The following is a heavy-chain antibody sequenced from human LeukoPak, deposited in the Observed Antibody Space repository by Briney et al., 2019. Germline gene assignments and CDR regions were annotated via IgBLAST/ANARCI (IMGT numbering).Heavy chain of an antibody. D-gene: IGHD1-26*01. CDR2: ICGDDTT. V-gene: IGHV3-53*01. CDR3: ATGRLSASGFDP. CDR1: GFTVSKNC. Sequence: GGSLRLFCAASGFTVSKNCVTWVRQAPGKGLEWVSVICGDDTTYYGDSVKGRFTISRDDSKNTLYLQMNSLRAEDTAVYYCATGRLSASGFDPWGQGTLVTVSS. J-gene: IGHJ5*02.